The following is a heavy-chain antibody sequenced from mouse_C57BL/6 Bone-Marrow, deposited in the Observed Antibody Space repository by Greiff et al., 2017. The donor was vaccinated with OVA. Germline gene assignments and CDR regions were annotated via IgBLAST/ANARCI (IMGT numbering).Heavy chain of an antibody. CDR3: ARSGANWDDYFDY. D-gene: IGHD4-1*01. CDR1: GYTFTDYY. J-gene: IGHJ2*01. CDR2: INPYNGGT. Sequence: VQLQQSGPVLVKPGASVKMSCKASGYTFTDYYMNWVKQSHGKSLEWIGVINPYNGGTSYNQKFKGKATLTVDKSSSTAYMELNSLTSEDSAVYYCARSGANWDDYFDYWGQGTTLTVSS. V-gene: IGHV1-19*01.